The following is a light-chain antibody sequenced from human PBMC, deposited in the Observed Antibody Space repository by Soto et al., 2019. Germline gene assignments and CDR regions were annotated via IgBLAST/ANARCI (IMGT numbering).Light chain of an antibody. Sequence: QSALTQPASVSGSPGQSITISCTGTGSDVGGYDYVSWYQHHPGKAPKVMIYEVTNRPSGVSNRFSGSKSGNTASLTISGLLAEDEADYHCSSYTSSSTYVFGTGTKVTVL. CDR1: GSDVGGYDY. V-gene: IGLV2-14*01. CDR3: SSYTSSSTYV. CDR2: EVT. J-gene: IGLJ1*01.